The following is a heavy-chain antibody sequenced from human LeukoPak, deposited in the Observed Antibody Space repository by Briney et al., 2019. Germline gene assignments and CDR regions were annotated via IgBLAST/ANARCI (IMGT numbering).Heavy chain of an antibody. V-gene: IGHV3-23*01. D-gene: IGHD2-15*01. CDR2: ISGSGGST. Sequence: QPGGSLRLSCAASAFTFSSYAMSWVRQAPGKGLEWVSAISGSGGSTYYADSVKGRFTISRDNSKNTLYLQMNSLRAGDTAVYYCAKDITTVAYCSSDSCYPDYWGQGTLVTVSS. CDR1: AFTFSSYA. CDR3: AKDITTVAYCSSDSCYPDY. J-gene: IGHJ4*02.